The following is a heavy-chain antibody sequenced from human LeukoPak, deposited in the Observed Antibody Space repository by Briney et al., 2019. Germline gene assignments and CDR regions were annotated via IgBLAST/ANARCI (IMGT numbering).Heavy chain of an antibody. V-gene: IGHV3-30*18. Sequence: GRSLRLSCAASGFTFSNYGMHWVRQAPGKGLEWVAVISYDGSNKYYADSVKGRFTIPRDNSKNTLYLQMNSLRAEDTAVYYCAKGPRYCSSTSCFPPFDYWGQGTLVTVSS. CDR1: GFTFSNYG. CDR3: AKGPRYCSSTSCFPPFDY. D-gene: IGHD2-2*01. CDR2: ISYDGSNK. J-gene: IGHJ4*02.